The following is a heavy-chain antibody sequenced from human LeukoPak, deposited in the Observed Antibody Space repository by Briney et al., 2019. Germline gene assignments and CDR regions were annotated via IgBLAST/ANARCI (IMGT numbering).Heavy chain of an antibody. V-gene: IGHV4-59*08. CDR2: ISYSGST. CDR1: GVSVTSYY. D-gene: IGHD4-23*01. J-gene: IGHJ4*02. Sequence: PSETLSLTCTVSGVSVTSYYWSWIRQPPGKGLEWIGYISYSGSTNYNPSLKSRVTISVDTSKNQFSLKLSSVTAADTAVYYGARHPDYGGNFDSWGQGTLVTVSS. CDR3: ARHPDYGGNFDS.